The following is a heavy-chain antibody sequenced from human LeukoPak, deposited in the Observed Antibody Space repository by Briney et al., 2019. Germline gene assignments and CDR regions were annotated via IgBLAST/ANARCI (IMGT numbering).Heavy chain of an antibody. D-gene: IGHD2-15*01. Sequence: SETLSLTCAVYGGSFSGYYWSWIRQPPGKGLEWIGYIYYSGSTNYNPSLKSRVTISVDTSKNQSSLKLRSVTAADTAVYYCARVTGYVIEDNFDYWGQGTLVTVSS. CDR2: IYYSGST. CDR1: GGSFSGYY. CDR3: ARVTGYVIEDNFDY. V-gene: IGHV4-59*01. J-gene: IGHJ4*02.